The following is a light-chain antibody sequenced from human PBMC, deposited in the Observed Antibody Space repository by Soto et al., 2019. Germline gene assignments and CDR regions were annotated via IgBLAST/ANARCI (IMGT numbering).Light chain of an antibody. J-gene: IGKJ1*01. CDR1: QSISSY. V-gene: IGKV1-39*01. Sequence: DIQMTQSPSSLSASVGDRVTITCGASQSISSYLNWYQQKTGKAPKLLIYAASSLQSGVPSRFSGSGYGTDLTITISSLQPEDFATYYCQQSYSTPWTFGQGTKVDIK. CDR3: QQSYSTPWT. CDR2: AAS.